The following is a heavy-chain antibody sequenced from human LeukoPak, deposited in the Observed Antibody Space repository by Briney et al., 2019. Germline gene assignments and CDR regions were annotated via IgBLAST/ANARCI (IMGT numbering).Heavy chain of an antibody. CDR1: GGTFSSYA. V-gene: IGHV1-69*13. CDR3: ARVPCPGGSCQQPARFLYYYYYMDV. D-gene: IGHD2-15*01. Sequence: SVKVSCKASGGTFSSYAISWVRQAPGQGLEWMGGIIPIFGTANYAQKFQGRVTITADESTSTAYMELSSLRSEDTAVYYCARVPCPGGSCQQPARFLYYYYYMDVWGKGTTVTVSS. CDR2: IIPIFGTA. J-gene: IGHJ6*03.